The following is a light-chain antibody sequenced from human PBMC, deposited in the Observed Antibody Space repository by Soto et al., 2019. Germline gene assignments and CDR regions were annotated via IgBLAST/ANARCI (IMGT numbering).Light chain of an antibody. J-gene: IGKJ4*02. Sequence: EIGLTQSPAPLSLSPGDRDTLSCRASQSVSRYLAWYQQKPGQAPRLLIHDTSTRATGVPDTFSGSGSGTEFTLTISSLEPEDSAMYYCQQRFSWPPTFGGGTHVEI. CDR1: QSVSRY. CDR2: DTS. CDR3: QQRFSWPPT. V-gene: IGKV3-11*01.